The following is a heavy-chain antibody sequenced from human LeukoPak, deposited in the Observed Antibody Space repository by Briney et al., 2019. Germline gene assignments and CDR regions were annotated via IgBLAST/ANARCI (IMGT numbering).Heavy chain of an antibody. V-gene: IGHV1-24*01. CDR3: ATSITMVRGVIITSHNYFDY. CDR2: FDPEDGET. J-gene: IGHJ4*02. D-gene: IGHD3-10*01. CDR1: GYTLTELS. Sequence: ASVKVSCKASGYTLTELSMHWVRQAPGKGLEWMGGFDPEDGETIYAQKFQGRVTMTEDTSTDAAYMELSSLRSEDTAVYYCATSITMVRGVIITSHNYFDYWGQGTLVTVSS.